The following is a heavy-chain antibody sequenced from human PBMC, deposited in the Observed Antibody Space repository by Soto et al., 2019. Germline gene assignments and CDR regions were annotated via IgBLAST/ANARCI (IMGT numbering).Heavy chain of an antibody. CDR3: ARDRAYYESNGLYFDY. CDR1: GASISSYY. J-gene: IGHJ4*02. CDR2: IYNSGST. D-gene: IGHD3-22*01. Sequence: SETLSLTCTVSGASISSYYWSWIRQPPGKGLEWMGYIYNSGSTNYNPSLKSRVAISLGTSKNQFSLKLNSVTAADTAVYYCARDRAYYESNGLYFDYWGQGTLVTVSS. V-gene: IGHV4-59*01.